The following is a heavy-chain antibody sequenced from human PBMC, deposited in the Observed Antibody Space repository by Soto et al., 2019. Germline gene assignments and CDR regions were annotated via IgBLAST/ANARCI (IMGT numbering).Heavy chain of an antibody. CDR2: IIAILGIA. Sequence: QVQVVQSGAEVKKPGYSVKVSCKASGGTFSSYTISWVRQAPGQGLEWMGRIIAILGIANYAQKFQGRVTITADKSTSTAYMELSSLRAEDTAVYYWARDHNGMDVWGQGTTVTVSS. J-gene: IGHJ6*02. CDR3: ARDHNGMDV. V-gene: IGHV1-69*08. CDR1: GGTFSSYT.